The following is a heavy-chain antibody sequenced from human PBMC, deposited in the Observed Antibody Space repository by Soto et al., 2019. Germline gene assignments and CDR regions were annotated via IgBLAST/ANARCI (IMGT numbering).Heavy chain of an antibody. V-gene: IGHV3-23*01. D-gene: IGHD3-10*01. CDR3: AKGAGGSGPIRLDY. CDR1: GFTFSSSV. Sequence: EVQLLESGGGLVQPGGSLRLSCVASGFTFSSSVMNWVRQAPGRGLEWVSGISGSGSSTDYADSVRGRFTISRDNSKNTLYLQMSSLGAADTAVYYCAKGAGGSGPIRLDYWGQGTLGSVSS. J-gene: IGHJ4*02. CDR2: ISGSGSST.